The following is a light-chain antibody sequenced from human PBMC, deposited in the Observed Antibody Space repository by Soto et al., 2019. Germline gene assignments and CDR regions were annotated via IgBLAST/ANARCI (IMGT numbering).Light chain of an antibody. CDR3: QQYNSYSGA. V-gene: IGKV1-5*01. J-gene: IGKJ1*01. CDR2: DAS. CDR1: QSISSL. Sequence: DIQMTQSPSTLSASVGDRVTITCRASQSISSLLAWYQQKPGKAPKLLIYDASSLESGVPSRFSGSGSGTEFTLTISSPQPDDFATYYCQQYNSYSGAFGQGTKVDIK.